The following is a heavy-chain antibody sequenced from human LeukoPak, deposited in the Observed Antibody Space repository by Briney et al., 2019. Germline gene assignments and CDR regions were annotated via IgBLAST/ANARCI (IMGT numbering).Heavy chain of an antibody. CDR3: ARDLDYGGHL. Sequence: GGSLRLSCAASGFTFSNAWMSWVRQAPGKGLEWVGRIKSKKDGGTTDYATPVKGRFTISRDDSKNTVYLQMNSLRAEDTAVYFCARDLDYGGHLWGQGTLVTVSS. CDR1: GFTFSNAW. CDR2: IKSKKDGGTT. V-gene: IGHV3-15*05. D-gene: IGHD4-23*01. J-gene: IGHJ5*02.